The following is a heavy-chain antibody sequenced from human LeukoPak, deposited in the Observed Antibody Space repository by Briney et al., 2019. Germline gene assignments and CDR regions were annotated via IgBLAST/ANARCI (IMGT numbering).Heavy chain of an antibody. Sequence: PGGSLRLSCAASGFTFGSYWMNWVRQAPGKGLEWVANIKQDGSEKYYVDSVKGRFTVSRDNAKNSLYLQMNSLRAEDTAVYYCARLGARQMLEYWGQGTLVTVSS. J-gene: IGHJ4*02. CDR2: IKQDGSEK. V-gene: IGHV3-7*01. D-gene: IGHD4-17*01. CDR1: GFTFGSYW. CDR3: ARLGARQMLEY.